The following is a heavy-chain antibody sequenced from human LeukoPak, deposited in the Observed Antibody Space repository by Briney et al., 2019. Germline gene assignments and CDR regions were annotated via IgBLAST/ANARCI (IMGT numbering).Heavy chain of an antibody. CDR2: MNPNSGNT. CDR1: GYTFTSYD. V-gene: IGHV1-8*01. CDR3: ARGTRGDILTGYSLGY. J-gene: IGHJ4*02. Sequence: ASVKVSCKASGYTFTSYDINWVRQATGQGLEWMGWMNPNSGNTGYAQKFQGRVTMTRYTSISIAYMEVSSLRSEDTAVYYCARGTRGDILTGYSLGYWGQGTLVTVSS. D-gene: IGHD3-9*01.